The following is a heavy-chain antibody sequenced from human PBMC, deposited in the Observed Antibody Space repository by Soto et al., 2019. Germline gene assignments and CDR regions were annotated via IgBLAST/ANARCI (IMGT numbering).Heavy chain of an antibody. Sequence: SETLSLTCTVSGGSISSFYWSWIRQPPGEGLEWIGYIYYSGSTDYNPSLKSRVTISVDTSKKQFSLNLRSVTAADSALYYCARERRGCSTTSCYSSGLDVWGQGTTVTVSS. D-gene: IGHD2-2*01. CDR2: IYYSGST. J-gene: IGHJ6*02. V-gene: IGHV4-59*01. CDR3: ARERRGCSTTSCYSSGLDV. CDR1: GGSISSFY.